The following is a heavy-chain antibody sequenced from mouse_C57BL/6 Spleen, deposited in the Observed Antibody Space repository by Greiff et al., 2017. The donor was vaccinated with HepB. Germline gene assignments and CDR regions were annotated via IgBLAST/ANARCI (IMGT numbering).Heavy chain of an antibody. V-gene: IGHV1-64*01. D-gene: IGHD1-1*01. CDR2: IHPNSGST. Sequence: QVQLQQPGAELVKPGASVKLSCKASGYTFTSYWMHWVKQRPGQGLEWIGMIHPNSGSTNYNEKFKGKATLTVDKSSSTAYMQLSSLTSEDSAVYYCARGQNYYGSSYEDYWGQGTTLTVSS. CDR3: ARGQNYYGSSYEDY. CDR1: GYTFTSYW. J-gene: IGHJ2*01.